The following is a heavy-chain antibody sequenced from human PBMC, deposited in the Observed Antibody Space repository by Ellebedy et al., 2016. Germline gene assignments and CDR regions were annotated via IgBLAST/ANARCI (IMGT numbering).Heavy chain of an antibody. CDR3: ARIRASAGTSSYMDV. V-gene: IGHV3-30*14. Sequence: GGSLTLSXAASGSTSRNHAMHWARQAPGKGLEWVAIILYDGDNEYYADSVKGRFTVSRDNSKNTLYLQMDTLKPEDTAVYYCARIRASAGTSSYMDVWGKGTTVTVSS. D-gene: IGHD6-13*01. CDR2: ILYDGDNE. J-gene: IGHJ6*03. CDR1: GSTSRNHA.